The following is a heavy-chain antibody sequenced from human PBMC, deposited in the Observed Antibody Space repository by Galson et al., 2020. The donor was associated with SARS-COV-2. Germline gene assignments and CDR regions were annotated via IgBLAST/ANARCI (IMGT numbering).Heavy chain of an antibody. CDR2: ISAYNGNT. CDR1: GYTFTSYG. Sequence: ASVKVSCKASGYTFTSYGISWVRQAPGQGLEWMGWISAYNGNTNYAQKLQGRVTMTTDTSTSTAYMELRSLRSDDTAVYYCASAGLYVWGSYRYPLDDWGQGTLVTGSS. J-gene: IGHJ4*02. D-gene: IGHD3-16*02. CDR3: ASAGLYVWGSYRYPLDD. V-gene: IGHV1-18*04.